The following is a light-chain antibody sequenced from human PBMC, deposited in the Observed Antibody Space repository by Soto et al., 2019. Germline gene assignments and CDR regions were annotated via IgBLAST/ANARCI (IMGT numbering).Light chain of an antibody. J-gene: IGKJ4*01. CDR2: GAS. Sequence: EIVLTQSPGTLSLSPGERATLSCRASQSVISNYLAWYQHKPGQAPRLLISGASTGATGIPARFSGSGSGTELTLTISSLQSEDCAIYYCQQYHTWPITFGWGTKVDI. V-gene: IGKV3-15*01. CDR3: QQYHTWPIT. CDR1: QSVISN.